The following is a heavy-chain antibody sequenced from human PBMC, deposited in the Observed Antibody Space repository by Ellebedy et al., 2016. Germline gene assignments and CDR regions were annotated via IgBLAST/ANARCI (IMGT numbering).Heavy chain of an antibody. Sequence: WGSLRLSCAASGFTFDDYGMSWVRQAPGKGLEWVSGINWNGGSTGYADSVKGRFTISRDNAKNSLYLQMNSLRAEDTALYHCARTDYGDYVEEGYYYYGMDVWGQGTTVTVSS. D-gene: IGHD4-17*01. CDR1: GFTFDDYG. CDR3: ARTDYGDYVEEGYYYYGMDV. V-gene: IGHV3-20*01. CDR2: INWNGGST. J-gene: IGHJ6*02.